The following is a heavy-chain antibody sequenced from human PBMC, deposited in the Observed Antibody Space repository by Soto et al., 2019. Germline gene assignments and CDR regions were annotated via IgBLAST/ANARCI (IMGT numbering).Heavy chain of an antibody. CDR3: VRVTNCYCDY. CDR1: GFPFSDHY. CDR2: ITNKANSDTT. J-gene: IGHJ4*03. D-gene: IGHD2-8*01. Sequence: GGSLRLSCTDSGFPFSDHYMDWVRHAPGKGLDWVGRITNKANSDTTEYALSVKGRFTSSRDDSNNXDYLQMSSLKTGDTAVYFCVRVTNCYCDYGGKGTQVTVSS. V-gene: IGHV3-72*01.